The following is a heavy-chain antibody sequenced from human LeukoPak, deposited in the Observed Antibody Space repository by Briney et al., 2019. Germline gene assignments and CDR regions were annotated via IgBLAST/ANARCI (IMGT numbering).Heavy chain of an antibody. CDR3: AKAAPYSGYDYYFDY. Sequence: SETLSLTCTVSGGSISSYCWSWIRQPAGKGLEWIGRIYTSGSTNYNPSLKSRVTMSVDTSKNQFSLQLNSVTPEDTAVYYCAKAAPYSGYDYYFDYWGQGTLVTVSS. CDR2: IYTSGST. V-gene: IGHV4-4*07. J-gene: IGHJ4*02. D-gene: IGHD5-12*01. CDR1: GGSISSYC.